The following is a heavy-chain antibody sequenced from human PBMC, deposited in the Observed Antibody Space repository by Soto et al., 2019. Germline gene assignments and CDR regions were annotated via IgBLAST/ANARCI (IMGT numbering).Heavy chain of an antibody. Sequence: GGSLRLSCAASGFTFSSYGMHWVRQAPGKGLEWVAVISYDGSNKYYADSVKGRFTISRDNSKNTLYLQMNSLRAEDTAVYYCAKVEGDLYYYMDVWGKGITVTVSS. V-gene: IGHV3-30*18. CDR2: ISYDGSNK. CDR3: AKVEGDLYYYMDV. CDR1: GFTFSSYG. D-gene: IGHD3-10*01. J-gene: IGHJ6*03.